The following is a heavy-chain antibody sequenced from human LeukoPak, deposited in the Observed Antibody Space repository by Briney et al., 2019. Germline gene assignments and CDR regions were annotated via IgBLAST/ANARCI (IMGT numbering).Heavy chain of an antibody. V-gene: IGHV4-39*07. D-gene: IGHD4-17*01. CDR3: ASYGDFDY. CDR1: GGSISSSSYY. J-gene: IGHJ4*02. Sequence: SETLSLTCTVSGGSISSSSYYWGWIRQPPGKGLEWIGSIYYSGSTYYNPSLKSRVTISVDTSKNQFSLKLSSVTAADTAVYYCASYGDFDYWGQGTLITVSS. CDR2: IYYSGST.